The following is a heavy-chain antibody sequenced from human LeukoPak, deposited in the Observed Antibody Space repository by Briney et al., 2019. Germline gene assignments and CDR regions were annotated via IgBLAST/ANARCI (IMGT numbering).Heavy chain of an antibody. J-gene: IGHJ4*02. CDR2: ISWNSGSI. V-gene: IGHV3-9*01. D-gene: IGHD3-22*01. CDR3: AKDIQYYDSSGSDY. Sequence: GGSLRLSCAASGFTFDDYAMHWVRQAPGKGLEWVSGISWNSGSIGYADSVKGRFTISRDNAKNSLYLQTNSLRAEDTALYYCAKDIQYYDSSGSDYWGQGTLVTVSS. CDR1: GFTFDDYA.